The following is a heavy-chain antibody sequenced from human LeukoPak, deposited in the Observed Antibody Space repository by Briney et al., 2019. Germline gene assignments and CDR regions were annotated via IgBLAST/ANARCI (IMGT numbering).Heavy chain of an antibody. CDR1: GYTFTGYY. V-gene: IGHV1-2*02. J-gene: IGHJ6*02. Sequence: ASVKLSCKASGYTFTGYYMHWVRQAPGQGLEWMGWINPNSGGTNYAQKFQGRVTMTRDTYISTAYMGLSRLRSDDTAVYYCARRYYYGMDVWSQGTTVTVSS. CDR2: INPNSGGT. CDR3: ARRYYYGMDV.